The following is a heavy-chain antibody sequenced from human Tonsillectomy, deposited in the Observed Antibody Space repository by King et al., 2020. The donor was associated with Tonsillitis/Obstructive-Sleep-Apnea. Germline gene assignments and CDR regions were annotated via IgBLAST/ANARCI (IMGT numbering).Heavy chain of an antibody. D-gene: IGHD3-10*01. CDR1: GFSLSTSGEG. J-gene: IGHJ6*03. CDR3: AHSSPSDYYYYMDV. V-gene: IGHV2-5*02. Sequence: TLKESGPTLVKSTQTLTLTCTFSGFSLSTSGEGVGWLRQPPGKALEWLAFIHWDDDKRYSPSLKSRLTITKDTSKNQVVLIMTNMDPVDTATYYCAHSSPSDYYYYMDVWGKGTTVTVSS. CDR2: IHWDDDK.